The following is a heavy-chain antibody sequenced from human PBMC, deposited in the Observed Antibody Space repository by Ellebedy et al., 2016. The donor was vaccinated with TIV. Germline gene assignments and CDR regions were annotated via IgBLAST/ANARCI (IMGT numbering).Heavy chain of an antibody. Sequence: PGGSLRLSCAASGFMFRAYWMNWVRQAPGKGLEWVANIKQDGSEKYYVDSVKGRFPISRDNAENPVFLQMNSLRAGDTAVYYCAKDPLISGWPTGAFDIWGQGTMVTVSS. V-gene: IGHV3-7*01. J-gene: IGHJ3*02. CDR2: IKQDGSEK. CDR3: AKDPLISGWPTGAFDI. D-gene: IGHD6-19*01. CDR1: GFMFRAYW.